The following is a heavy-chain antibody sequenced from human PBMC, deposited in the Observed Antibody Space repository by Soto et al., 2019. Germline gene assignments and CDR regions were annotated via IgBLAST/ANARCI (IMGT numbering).Heavy chain of an antibody. CDR1: GYTFTSYG. Sequence: QVHLVQSGAEVKKPGASVKVSCKASGYTFTSYGITWVRQAPGQGLEWMGWISAHNGNTDYAQKLQGRVIVTRDTXXXXAXXXXRSLRXDDTAVYYCARGRYGDYWGQGALVTVSS. V-gene: IGHV1-18*01. D-gene: IGHD1-1*01. CDR3: ARGRYGDY. CDR2: ISAHNGNT. J-gene: IGHJ4*02.